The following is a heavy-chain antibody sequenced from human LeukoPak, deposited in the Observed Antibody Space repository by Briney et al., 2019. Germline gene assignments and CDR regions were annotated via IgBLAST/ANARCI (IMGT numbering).Heavy chain of an antibody. J-gene: IGHJ4*02. CDR2: IYHSGST. V-gene: IGHV4-30-2*01. Sequence: SQTLSLTCTVSGGSISSGGYYWSWIRQPPGKGLEWIGYIYHSGSTYYNPSLKSRVTISVDRSKNQFSLKLSSVTAADTAVYYCARAVDMATIGFDYWGQGTLVTVSS. D-gene: IGHD5-24*01. CDR3: ARAVDMATIGFDY. CDR1: GGSISSGGYY.